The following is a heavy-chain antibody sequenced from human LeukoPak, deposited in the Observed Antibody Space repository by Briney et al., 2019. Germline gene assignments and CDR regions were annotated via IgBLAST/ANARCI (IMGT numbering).Heavy chain of an antibody. CDR1: GGSISSYY. CDR3: ARDLDSSGYSDY. CDR2: IYYSGST. V-gene: IGHV4-59*01. D-gene: IGHD3-22*01. Sequence: SETLSLTCAGSGGSISSYYWSWIRQPPGKGLEWIGYIYYSGSTNYNPSLKSRVTISVDTSKNQFSLKLSSVTAADTAVYYCARDLDSSGYSDYWGQGTLVTVSS. J-gene: IGHJ4*02.